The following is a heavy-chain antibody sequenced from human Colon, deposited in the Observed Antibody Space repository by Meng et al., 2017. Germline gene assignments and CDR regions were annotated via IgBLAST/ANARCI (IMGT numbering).Heavy chain of an antibody. V-gene: IGHV3-7*01. CDR2: INQDGSQT. CDR1: GFTFSFYW. CDR3: ARWGNSYHSSGASH. J-gene: IGHJ4*02. D-gene: IGHD3-22*01. Sequence: GGSLRLSCAASGFTFSFYWMSWVRQVPGKGLEWVASINQDGSQTYYVHSVEGRFTISRDNAKNSLYLQMHSLRAEDTAVYYCARWGNSYHSSGASHWGQGTLVTVSS.